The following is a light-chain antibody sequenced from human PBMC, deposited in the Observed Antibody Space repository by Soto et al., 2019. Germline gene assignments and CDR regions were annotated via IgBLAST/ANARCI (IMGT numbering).Light chain of an antibody. CDR3: SSYRSSSTLGV. V-gene: IGLV2-14*01. J-gene: IGLJ2*01. CDR2: EVS. Sequence: QSALTQPASVSGSPGQSITISCTGTSSDVGGYNYVSWYQQHPGKAPKLMIYEVSNRPSGVSNRFSGSKSGNTVSLTISGLQAEDEADYYCSSYRSSSTLGVFGGGTNLTVL. CDR1: SSDVGGYNY.